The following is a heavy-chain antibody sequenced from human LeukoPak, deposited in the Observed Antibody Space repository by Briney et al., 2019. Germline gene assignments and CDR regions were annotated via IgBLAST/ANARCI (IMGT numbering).Heavy chain of an antibody. D-gene: IGHD6-13*01. CDR3: ARDRDSSSHYYYGMDV. Sequence: PGRSLRLSCAASGFTFSSYAMHWVRQAPGKGLEWVAVISYDGSNKYYAGSVKGRFTISRDNSKNTLYLQMNSLRAEDTAVYYCARDRDSSSHYYYGMDVWGQGTTVTVSS. CDR2: ISYDGSNK. J-gene: IGHJ6*02. V-gene: IGHV3-30*04. CDR1: GFTFSSYA.